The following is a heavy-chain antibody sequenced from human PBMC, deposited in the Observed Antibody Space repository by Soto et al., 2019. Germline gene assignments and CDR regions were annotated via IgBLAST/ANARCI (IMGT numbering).Heavy chain of an antibody. D-gene: IGHD2-15*01. CDR1: AFTFSSYG. J-gene: IGHJ6*02. CDR2: ISYDGSNK. CDR3: AKEREDCSGGGCYSDYYSGMDV. Sequence: QVQLVESGGGVVQPGRSLRLSCAASAFTFSSYGMHWVRQAPGKGLEWVAVISYDGSNKYYADSVKGRFTISRDNAKNTLYLEMNSLRAEDRAVYYCAKEREDCSGGGCYSDYYSGMDVWGQGTTVTVSS. V-gene: IGHV3-30*18.